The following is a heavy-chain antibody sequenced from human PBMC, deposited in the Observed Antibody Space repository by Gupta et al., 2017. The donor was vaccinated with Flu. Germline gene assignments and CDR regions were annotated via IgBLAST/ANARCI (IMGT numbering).Heavy chain of an antibody. V-gene: IGHV3-21*01. CDR3: TRDRNKYFDWPEHYYYGMDV. Sequence: VRQAPGKGLEWVSSISSSSSYIYYADSVKGRFTISRDNAKNSLYLQMNSLRAEDTAVYYCTRDRNKYFDWPEHYYYGMDVWCQGTTVTVSS. D-gene: IGHD3-9*01. J-gene: IGHJ6*02. CDR2: ISSSSSYI.